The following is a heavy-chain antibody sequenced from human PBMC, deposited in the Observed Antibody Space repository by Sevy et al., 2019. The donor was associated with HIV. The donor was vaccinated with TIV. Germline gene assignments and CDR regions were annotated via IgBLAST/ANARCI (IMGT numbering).Heavy chain of an antibody. CDR3: AMERLSSDVAEYFQN. Sequence: GGSLRLSCAASGLTFRSFSMHWIRQAPGKWLEWVTTVSYDGSNTYYADSVKGQFAVFRDNSRNLLNLQMNNLRPEDTAVYYCAMERLSSDVAEYFQNWGQCTPVTVSS. CDR2: VSYDGSNT. D-gene: IGHD1-1*01. V-gene: IGHV3-30*09. CDR1: GLTFRSFS. J-gene: IGHJ1*01.